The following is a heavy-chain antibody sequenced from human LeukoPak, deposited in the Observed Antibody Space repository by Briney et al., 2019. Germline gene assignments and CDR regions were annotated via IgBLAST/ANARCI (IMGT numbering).Heavy chain of an antibody. Sequence: PSETLSLTCSVSGGSISSYYWSWIRQPPGKGLEWIGYIYYSGSTNYNPSLKSRVTISVDTSKKQFSLKLSSVTAADTAVYYCARDLLAEYYYGSGSYPNWFDPWGQGTLVTVSS. CDR1: GGSISSYY. CDR3: ARDLLAEYYYGSGSYPNWFDP. V-gene: IGHV4-59*12. J-gene: IGHJ5*02. D-gene: IGHD3-10*01. CDR2: IYYSGST.